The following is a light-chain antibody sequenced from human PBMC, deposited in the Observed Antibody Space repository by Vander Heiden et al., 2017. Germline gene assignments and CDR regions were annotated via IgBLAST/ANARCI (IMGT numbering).Light chain of an antibody. CDR1: SSNVGSNS. J-gene: IGLJ2*01. CDR3: AAWDDSLRVL. Sequence: QSVLTQPPSASGTPGQRVTISCSGSSSNVGSNSVYWYQHLPGTAPKLLIYRDFQRPSGVPDRFSASKSGTSASLAISGLRSEDEAHYYCAAWDDSLRVLFGGGTKLTVL. CDR2: RDF. V-gene: IGLV1-47*01.